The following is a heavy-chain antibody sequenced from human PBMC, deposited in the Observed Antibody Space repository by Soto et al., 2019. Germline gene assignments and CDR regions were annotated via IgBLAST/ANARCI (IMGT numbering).Heavy chain of an antibody. CDR3: AKATTNGGWFNPFDS. CDR2: VDLEDGET. J-gene: IGHJ4*02. CDR1: GYTFTDYY. D-gene: IGHD6-19*01. V-gene: IGHV1-69-2*01. Sequence: GASVKVSCKVSGYTFTDYYMHWVQQAPGKGLEWMGLVDLEDGETMYAEKFQGRVTITADTSTDTAYMDLSSLTADDTAVYYCAKATTNGGWFNPFDSWGQGALVTVSS.